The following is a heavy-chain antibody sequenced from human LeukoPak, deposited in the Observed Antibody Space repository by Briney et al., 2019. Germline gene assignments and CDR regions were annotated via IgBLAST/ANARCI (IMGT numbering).Heavy chain of an antibody. CDR1: GFSFSSYW. CDR3: ARDVGSGWFDY. Sequence: GGSLRLSCAASGFSFSSYWMSWVRQAPGTGLEWVANIKQDGSEKYYVGSVKGRFTISRDNAKNSLYLQMNSLRAEDTAVYYCARDVGSGWFDYWGLGTLVTVSS. V-gene: IGHV3-7*01. CDR2: IKQDGSEK. D-gene: IGHD6-19*01. J-gene: IGHJ4*02.